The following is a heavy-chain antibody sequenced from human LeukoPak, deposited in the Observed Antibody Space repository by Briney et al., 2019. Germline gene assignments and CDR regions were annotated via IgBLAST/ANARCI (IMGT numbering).Heavy chain of an antibody. J-gene: IGHJ4*02. CDR3: ATAISGSFFY. Sequence: GGSLRLSCAASGFTFSNYAMHWVRQAPGKGLEWVALISYDGSDEFYADSVKGRFTISRDNSKNTLYLLMNSLRAEDTAVYYCATAISGSFFYWGQGTLVTVSS. CDR1: GFTFSNYA. D-gene: IGHD3-10*01. CDR2: ISYDGSDE. V-gene: IGHV3-30*03.